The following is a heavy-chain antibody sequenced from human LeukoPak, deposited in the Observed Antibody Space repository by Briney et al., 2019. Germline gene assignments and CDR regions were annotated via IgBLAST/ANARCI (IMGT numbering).Heavy chain of an antibody. J-gene: IGHJ3*02. Sequence: GESLKISCKGSGYSFTSNWIGWVRQMPGKGLEWMGIIYPGDSDTRYSPSFQGQVTISADKSISTAYLQWSSLKASDTAMYYCARHEPRWSDAFDIWGQGTMVTVSS. CDR3: ARHEPRWSDAFDI. V-gene: IGHV5-51*01. CDR1: GYSFTSNW. D-gene: IGHD5-24*01. CDR2: IYPGDSDT.